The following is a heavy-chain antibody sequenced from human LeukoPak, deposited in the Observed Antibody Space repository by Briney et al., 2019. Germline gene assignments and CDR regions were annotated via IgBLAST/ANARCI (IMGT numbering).Heavy chain of an antibody. CDR1: GFTFSSYW. D-gene: IGHD6-19*01. J-gene: IGHJ3*02. CDR2: INSDGSST. CDR3: ARDYFAVANNGDGFDI. V-gene: IGHV3-74*01. Sequence: PGGSLRLSCAASGFTFSSYWMNWVRQAPGKGLVWVSRINSDGSSTSYADSVKGRFTISRDNAKNSLYLQMNSLRAEDTAVYYCARDYFAVANNGDGFDIWGQGTMVTISS.